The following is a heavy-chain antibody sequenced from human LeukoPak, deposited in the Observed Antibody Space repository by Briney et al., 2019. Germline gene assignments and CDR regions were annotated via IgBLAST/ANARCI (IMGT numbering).Heavy chain of an antibody. J-gene: IGHJ4*02. Sequence: SETLSLTCAVYGGSFSGYYWSWIRQPPGKGLECIGEIDHSGSTNYNLSLKSRVTISVDTSKKQFSPKLSSVTAADTAVYYCARGVRSPDSSGYSYGFNYWGQGTLVTVSS. CDR2: IDHSGST. D-gene: IGHD5-18*01. CDR3: ARGVRSPDSSGYSYGFNY. V-gene: IGHV4-34*01. CDR1: GGSFSGYY.